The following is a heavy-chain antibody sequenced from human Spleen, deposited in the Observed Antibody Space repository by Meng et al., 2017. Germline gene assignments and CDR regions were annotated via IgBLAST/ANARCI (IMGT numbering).Heavy chain of an antibody. D-gene: IGHD4-11*01. CDR3: ARGPTTMAHDFDY. J-gene: IGHJ4*02. CDR1: GGSVSSGSYY. Sequence: QGQLQGSGPGLVRPPETLSLTCTVSGGSVSSGSYYWSWIRQPPGKGLEWIGYIYYSGSTNYNPSLKSRVTISVDTSKNQFSLKLSSVTAADSAVYYCARGPTTMAHDFDYWGQGTLVTVSS. CDR2: IYYSGST. V-gene: IGHV4-61*01.